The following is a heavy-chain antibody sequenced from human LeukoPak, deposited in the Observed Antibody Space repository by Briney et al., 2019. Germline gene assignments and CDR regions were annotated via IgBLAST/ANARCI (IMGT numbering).Heavy chain of an antibody. CDR1: GFTFSSYS. CDR2: ISSSSSYI. Sequence: GGSLRLSCAASGFTFSSYSMNWVRQAPGKGLEWVSSISSSSSYIYYADSVKGRFTISRDNAKNSLYLQMNSLRAEDTAVYYCARDPRISGSYYYFDYWGQGTLVTVSS. J-gene: IGHJ4*02. D-gene: IGHD1-26*01. V-gene: IGHV3-21*01. CDR3: ARDPRISGSYYYFDY.